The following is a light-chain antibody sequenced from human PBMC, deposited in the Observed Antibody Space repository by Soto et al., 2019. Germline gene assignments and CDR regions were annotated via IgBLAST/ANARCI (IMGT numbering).Light chain of an antibody. V-gene: IGLV1-36*01. CDR2: YDD. CDR1: RSNIGDNA. Sequence: QSVLTQPPSVSEAPRQRVIISCSGRRSNIGDNAVNWYQQVPGKAPKLLIYYDDLLPSGVSDRFSGSKSGTSASLAISGLQSDDEADYYCSAWDDSLNAYVFGTGTKLTVL. CDR3: SAWDDSLNAYV. J-gene: IGLJ1*01.